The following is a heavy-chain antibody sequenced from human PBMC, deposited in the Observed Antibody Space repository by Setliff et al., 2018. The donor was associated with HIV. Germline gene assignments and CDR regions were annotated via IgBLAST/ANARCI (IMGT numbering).Heavy chain of an antibody. D-gene: IGHD4-17*01. CDR2: INHGGSA. J-gene: IGHJ4*02. CDR3: AIAPLESMMTTANYFDS. CDR1: GGSFSGYY. V-gene: IGHV4-34*01. Sequence: SETLSLTCAVYGGSFSGYYWSWIRQPPGKGLEWIGEINHGGSANYNPSLKGRVTISVDTSKSQFTLRLHSVTAADTAVYYCAIAPLESMMTTANYFDSWGQGTLVTVSS.